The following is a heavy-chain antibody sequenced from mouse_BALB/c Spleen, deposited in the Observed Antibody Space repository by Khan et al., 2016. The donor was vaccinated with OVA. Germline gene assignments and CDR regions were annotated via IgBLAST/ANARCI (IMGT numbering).Heavy chain of an antibody. Sequence: EVQLQESGPELVKPGASVKIPCKASGYTFTDYNMDWVRQSHGKSLEWIGDINPNNGGTIYNQKFKDKATLTVDKSSSTAYMELRSLTSEDTAVYYGARGGYGGFAYWGQGTLVTVSA. CDR1: GYTFTDYN. J-gene: IGHJ3*01. V-gene: IGHV1-18*01. D-gene: IGHD2-14*01. CDR3: ARGGYGGFAY. CDR2: INPNNGGT.